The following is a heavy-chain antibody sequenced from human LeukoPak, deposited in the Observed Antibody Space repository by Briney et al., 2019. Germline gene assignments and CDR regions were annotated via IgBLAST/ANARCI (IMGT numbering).Heavy chain of an antibody. D-gene: IGHD2-21*01. Sequence: SETLSLTCTVSGGSISISSYYWGWIRQPPGKGLEWIGSIYYSGSTYYNPSLKSRVTISVDTSKNQFSLKLSSVTAADTAVYYCATPDWSTRSPYYYYGMDVWGQGTTVTVSS. CDR3: ATPDWSTRSPYYYYGMDV. CDR2: IYYSGST. V-gene: IGHV4-39*01. J-gene: IGHJ6*02. CDR1: GGSISISSYY.